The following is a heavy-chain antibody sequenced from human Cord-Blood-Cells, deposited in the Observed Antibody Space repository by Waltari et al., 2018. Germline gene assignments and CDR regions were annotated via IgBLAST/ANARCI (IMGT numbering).Heavy chain of an antibody. Sequence: QVQLVESGGGVVQPGRSLRLSCAASGFPFSSYGMHWVRQAPGKGLEWVAVISYDGSNKYYADSVKGRFTISRDNSKNTLYLQMNSLRAEDTAVYYCAKGAGRGPAAGTDYWGQGTLVTVSS. CDR2: ISYDGSNK. CDR1: GFPFSSYG. J-gene: IGHJ4*02. V-gene: IGHV3-30*18. D-gene: IGHD6-13*01. CDR3: AKGAGRGPAAGTDY.